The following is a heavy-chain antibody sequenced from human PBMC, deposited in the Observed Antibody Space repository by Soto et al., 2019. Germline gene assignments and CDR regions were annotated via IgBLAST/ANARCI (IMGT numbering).Heavy chain of an antibody. CDR2: IIPIFGTV. J-gene: IGHJ6*02. V-gene: IGHV1-69*06. D-gene: IGHD6-13*01. CDR1: GGTFSSNA. CDR3: QRRERSIAAAGWNYYGMDV. Sequence: QVQLVQSGAELKKPGSSVKVSCKTSGGTFSSNAISWLRQAPGQGLEWMGGIIPIFGTVNYAQKFQGRVTITADKSTRTAYMEMSSLRSEDTAVYYCQRRERSIAAAGWNYYGMDVWGQATKLTVSS.